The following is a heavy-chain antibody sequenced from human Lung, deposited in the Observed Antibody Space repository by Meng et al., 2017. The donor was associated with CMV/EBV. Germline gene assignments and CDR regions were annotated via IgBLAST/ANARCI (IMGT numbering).Heavy chain of an antibody. D-gene: IGHD2-2*01. CDR2: IYYSGST. CDR3: ARVLGYCSSTSCYRRSHSPLDWFDP. Sequence: SXTXSLXCTVSGGSISSYYWSWIRQPPGKGLEWIGYIYYSGSTNYNPSLKSRVTISVDTSKNQFSLKLSSVTAADTAVYYCARVLGYCSSTSCYRRSHSPLDWFDPWGTGNXV. J-gene: IGHJ5*02. V-gene: IGHV4-59*01. CDR1: GGSISSYY.